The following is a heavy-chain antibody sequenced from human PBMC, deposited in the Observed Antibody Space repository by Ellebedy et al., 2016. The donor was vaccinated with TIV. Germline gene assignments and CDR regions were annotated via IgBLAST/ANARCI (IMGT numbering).Heavy chain of an antibody. CDR1: GGSFSGYY. V-gene: IGHV4-34*01. CDR3: APLWGEGY. CDR2: IYHSGST. Sequence: SETLSLTCAVYGGSFSGYYWSWIRQPPGKGLEWIGEIYHSGSTNYNPSLKSRVTISVDKSKNQFSLKLSSVTAADTAVYYCAPLWGEGYWGQGTLVTVSS. J-gene: IGHJ4*02. D-gene: IGHD3-16*01.